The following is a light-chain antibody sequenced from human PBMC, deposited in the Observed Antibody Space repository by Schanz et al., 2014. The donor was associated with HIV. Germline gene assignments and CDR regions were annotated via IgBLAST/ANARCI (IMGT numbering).Light chain of an antibody. V-gene: IGLV1-44*01. CDR2: ANM. CDR3: ATWVDSLNGWV. CDR1: SSNIGINT. Sequence: QSVLTQPPSVSGTPGQRVTILCSGSSSNIGINTVNWYQHLPGTAPKLLMYANMERPSGVPDRLSGSGSGTSASLVISGLQSQDEADYYCATWVDSLNGWVFGGGTKLTVL. J-gene: IGLJ3*02.